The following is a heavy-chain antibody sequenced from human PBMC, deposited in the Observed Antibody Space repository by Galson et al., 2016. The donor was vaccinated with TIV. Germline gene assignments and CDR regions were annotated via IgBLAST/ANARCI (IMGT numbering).Heavy chain of an antibody. Sequence: SLRLSCAASALTVSDNYITWVHQAPGKGLEWVAIMSSGGSLNYADFVRGRFTVSRDNSKNTLYLQMNRLRTDDTAIYYCTRERRFCGNNCYLSYYYGMDVWGQGTTVTVSS. V-gene: IGHV3-66*02. CDR3: TRERRFCGNNCYLSYYYGMDV. D-gene: IGHD2-21*01. J-gene: IGHJ6*02. CDR2: MSSGGSL. CDR1: ALTVSDNY.